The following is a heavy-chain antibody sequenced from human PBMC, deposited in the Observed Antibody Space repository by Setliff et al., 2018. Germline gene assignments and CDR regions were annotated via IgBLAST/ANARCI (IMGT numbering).Heavy chain of an antibody. Sequence: PSETLSLTCAVSGGSITSTNWWTWVRQPPGKGLEWIGEIYHSGGTNYNPSLKSRVTMSVDKSNNQFSLKLTSVTAADTAVYYCASDGGEGASSAFYWGQGTLVTVS. D-gene: IGHD2-21*01. J-gene: IGHJ4*02. CDR1: GGSITSTNW. CDR2: IYHSGGT. V-gene: IGHV4-4*02. CDR3: ASDGGEGASSAFY.